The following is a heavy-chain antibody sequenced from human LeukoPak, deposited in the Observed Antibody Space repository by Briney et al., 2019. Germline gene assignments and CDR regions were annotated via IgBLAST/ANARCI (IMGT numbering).Heavy chain of an antibody. CDR3: VRDWDHFDFDS. Sequence: GGSLRLSCAASRFTFSSYNMNWVRQAPGKGLVWVSRIKGDGSHTVYADSVKGRFTISRDNAKNTLYLQMKSLRDEDTAVYYCVRDWDHFDFDSWGQGTLVTVSS. V-gene: IGHV3-74*01. J-gene: IGHJ5*01. CDR2: IKGDGSHT. CDR1: RFTFSSYN. D-gene: IGHD1-14*01.